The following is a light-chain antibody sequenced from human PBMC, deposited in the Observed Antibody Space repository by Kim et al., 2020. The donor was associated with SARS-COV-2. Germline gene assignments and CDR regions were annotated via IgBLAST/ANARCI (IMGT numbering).Light chain of an antibody. CDR3: SSFAGNSIWV. CDR2: GVN. Sequence: GQSFTISCTGTSSDIGVYDYVSWCQQHPGKAPKLIIYGVNKRPSGVPDRFSGSKSGNTASLTVSGLQADDEADYYCSSFAGNSIWVFGGGTKLTVL. J-gene: IGLJ3*02. V-gene: IGLV2-8*01. CDR1: SSDIGVYDY.